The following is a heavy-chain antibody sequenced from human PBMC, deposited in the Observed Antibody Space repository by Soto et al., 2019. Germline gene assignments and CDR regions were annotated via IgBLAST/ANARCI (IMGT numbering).Heavy chain of an antibody. J-gene: IGHJ4*02. CDR1: GDSVSSNNAV. CDR2: TFYRSEWHY. V-gene: IGHV6-1*01. Sequence: SQTLSLTCAISGDSVSSNNAVWNWIRQSPSRGLEWLGRTFYRSEWHYDYAASVRSRITVTPDTSKNQFSLKLSSVTAADTAVYYCATGSSGYYIFDYWGQGTLVTVSS. CDR3: ATGSSGYYIFDY. D-gene: IGHD3-22*01.